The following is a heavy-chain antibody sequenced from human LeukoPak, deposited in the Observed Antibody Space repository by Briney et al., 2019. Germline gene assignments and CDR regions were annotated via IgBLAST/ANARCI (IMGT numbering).Heavy chain of an antibody. J-gene: IGHJ4*02. Sequence: GGSLRLSCAASGFTFSHYGMHWVRQAPGKGLEWVAVVSYIGSNQYYADSVKGRFTISRDNSKNTLYLQMNSLRAEDTAVYYCAKDSDPDTAMVVSPDYWGQGTLVTVSS. CDR2: VSYIGSNQ. V-gene: IGHV3-30*18. CDR1: GFTFSHYG. D-gene: IGHD5-18*01. CDR3: AKDSDPDTAMVVSPDY.